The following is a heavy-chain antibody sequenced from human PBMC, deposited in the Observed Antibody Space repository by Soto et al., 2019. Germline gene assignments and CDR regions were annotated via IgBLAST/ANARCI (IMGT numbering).Heavy chain of an antibody. CDR1: GGSISSGGYY. CDR2: IYYTGST. Sequence: QVQLQESGPGLVKPSQTLSLTCTVSGGSISSGGYYWSWIRQHPGKGLEWIVFIYYTGSTYYNPSLKSRVTISVDTSKNQFSLKLSSVTAADTAVYYCTRVVAATHNDYWGQGTLVTVSS. D-gene: IGHD2-15*01. V-gene: IGHV4-31*03. J-gene: IGHJ4*02. CDR3: TRVVAATHNDY.